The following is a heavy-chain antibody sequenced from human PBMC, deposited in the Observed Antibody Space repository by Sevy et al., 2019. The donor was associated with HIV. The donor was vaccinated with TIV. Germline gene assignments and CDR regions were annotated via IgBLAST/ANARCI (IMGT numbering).Heavy chain of an antibody. Sequence: ASVKVSCKASGGTFSSYGISWVRQAPGQGLEWMGGIIPILGTVNYAQKFQGRVTITADESTKTAYMELSSLRSEETGVYYCARGGGNGWYYFDYWGQETLVTVSS. CDR3: ARGGGNGWYYFDY. J-gene: IGHJ4*02. D-gene: IGHD6-19*01. CDR1: GGTFSSYG. V-gene: IGHV1-69*13. CDR2: IIPILGTV.